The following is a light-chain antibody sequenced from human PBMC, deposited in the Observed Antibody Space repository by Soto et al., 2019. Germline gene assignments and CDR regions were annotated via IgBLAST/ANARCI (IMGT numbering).Light chain of an antibody. J-gene: IGLJ1*01. CDR2: DVS. V-gene: IGLV2-14*01. CDR1: SSDVGGYNY. CDR3: SSYTSTNV. Sequence: ALTQPASVSGSPGQSITISCTGTSSDVGGYNYVSWYQQHPGKAPKLMIYDVSNRPSGVSNRFSGSKSGNTASLTISGLQAEDEADYYCSSYTSTNVFGTGTKLTVL.